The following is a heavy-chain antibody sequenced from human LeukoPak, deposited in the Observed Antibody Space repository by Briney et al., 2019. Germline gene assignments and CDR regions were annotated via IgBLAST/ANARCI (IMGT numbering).Heavy chain of an antibody. CDR2: IYYSGST. V-gene: IGHV4-39*01. D-gene: IGHD1-26*01. Sequence: SETLSLTCTVSGGSISSSSYYWGWIRQPPGMGLVWIGSIYYSGSTYYNPSLNSRVTISVDTSRNQFSLKLSSVTAADTTVYYCARRGGSYRYFDYWGQGTLVTVSS. CDR1: GGSISSSSYY. J-gene: IGHJ4*02. CDR3: ARRGGSYRYFDY.